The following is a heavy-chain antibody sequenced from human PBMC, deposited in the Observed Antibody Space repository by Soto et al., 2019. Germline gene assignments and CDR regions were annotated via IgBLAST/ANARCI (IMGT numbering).Heavy chain of an antibody. V-gene: IGHV3-21*01. D-gene: IGHD2-15*01. Sequence: GGSLRLSCAASGFTFSTYTINWVRQAPGKGLEWVSSISSSGNTIFYADSVKDRFTISRDNAKDSVSLQMNSLRAEDTALYYCAKDQASGQGSFDSWGQGTLVTVSS. J-gene: IGHJ4*02. CDR3: AKDQASGQGSFDS. CDR2: ISSSGNTI. CDR1: GFTFSTYT.